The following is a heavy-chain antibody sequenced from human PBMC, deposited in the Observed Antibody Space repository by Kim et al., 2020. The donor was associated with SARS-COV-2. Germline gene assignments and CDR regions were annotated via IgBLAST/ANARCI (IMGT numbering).Heavy chain of an antibody. CDR2: ISTYSGDA. Sequence: ASVKVSCKASGYSFTSFGITWVRQATGQGLEWVGWISTYSGDANYAQKLQGRVTMTRDTSTTTAYVELGSLRPDDTAVYYCARGQWSQSAVDFWGQGTLLTVSS. D-gene: IGHD6-19*01. CDR3: ARGQWSQSAVDF. J-gene: IGHJ4*02. V-gene: IGHV1-18*01. CDR1: GYSFTSFG.